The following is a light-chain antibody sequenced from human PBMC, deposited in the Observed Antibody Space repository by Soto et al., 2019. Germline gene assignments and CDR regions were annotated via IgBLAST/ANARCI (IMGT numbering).Light chain of an antibody. CDR1: SSNIGNNY. CDR2: DNN. J-gene: IGLJ2*01. Sequence: QSVLTQPPSVSAAPGQTVTISCSGSSSNIGNNYVSWYQQLPGTAPKLLIYDNNKRPSGIPDRFSGSKSGTSATLGITGLQTGDEADYYCGTWDSSLSAVAFGGGTKLTV. V-gene: IGLV1-51*01. CDR3: GTWDSSLSAVA.